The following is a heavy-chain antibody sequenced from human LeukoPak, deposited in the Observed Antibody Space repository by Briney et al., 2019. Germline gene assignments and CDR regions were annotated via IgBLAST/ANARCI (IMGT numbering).Heavy chain of an antibody. J-gene: IGHJ4*02. Sequence: GGSLRLSCAASGFTFSSYGMSWVRQAPGKGLEWVSAISGSGGSTYYADSVKGRFTISRDNSKNTLYLQMNSLRAEDTAVYYCAKAVYGDYVLYWGQGTLVTVSP. CDR3: AKAVYGDYVLY. V-gene: IGHV3-23*01. D-gene: IGHD4-17*01. CDR2: ISGSGGST. CDR1: GFTFSSYG.